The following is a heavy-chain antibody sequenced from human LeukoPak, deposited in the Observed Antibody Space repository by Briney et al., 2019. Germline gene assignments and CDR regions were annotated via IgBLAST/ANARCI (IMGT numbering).Heavy chain of an antibody. CDR2: IIPTFGTA. V-gene: IGHV1-69*05. Sequence: SVKVSCKASGGTFSSYAISWVRQAPGQGLEWMGGIIPTFGTANYAQKFQGRVTITTDESTSTAYMELSSLRSEDTAVYYCARDRGLCSSTSCYHNWFDPWGQGTLVTVSS. CDR3: ARDRGLCSSTSCYHNWFDP. J-gene: IGHJ5*02. CDR1: GGTFSSYA. D-gene: IGHD2-2*01.